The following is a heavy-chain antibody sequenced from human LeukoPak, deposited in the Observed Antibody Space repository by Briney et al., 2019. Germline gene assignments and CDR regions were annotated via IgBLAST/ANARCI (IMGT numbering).Heavy chain of an antibody. Sequence: PSETLSLTCAVYGGSFSGYYWTWIRHTPEKGLEWIGEMNPSGSTNYNPSLKSRVTISVDTSKNQFSLTLSSVTAADTAVYYCASGRQDVTMIVVIMTAVSYYLDVWGKGTTVTVS. CDR3: ASGRQDVTMIVVIMTAVSYYLDV. J-gene: IGHJ6*03. D-gene: IGHD3-22*01. V-gene: IGHV4-34*01. CDR1: GGSFSGYY. CDR2: MNPSGST.